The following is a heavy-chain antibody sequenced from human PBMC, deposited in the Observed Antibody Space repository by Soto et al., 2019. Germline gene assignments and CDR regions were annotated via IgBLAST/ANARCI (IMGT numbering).Heavy chain of an antibody. V-gene: IGHV4-34*01. Sequence: SETLSLTCAVYGGSISGYYWSWIRQPPGKGLEWIGEINHSGSTNYNPSLKSRVTISVDTSKNQFSLKLSSVTAADTAVYYCARGRITMVRGVIISVWFDPWGQGTLVTVSS. D-gene: IGHD3-10*01. CDR2: INHSGST. CDR3: ARGRITMVRGVIISVWFDP. J-gene: IGHJ5*02. CDR1: GGSISGYY.